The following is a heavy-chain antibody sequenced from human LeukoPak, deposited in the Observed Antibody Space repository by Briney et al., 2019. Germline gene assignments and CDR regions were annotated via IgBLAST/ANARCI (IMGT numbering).Heavy chain of an antibody. J-gene: IGHJ3*02. D-gene: IGHD2-21*01. CDR3: TRDRDWAFDI. Sequence: GGSLRLSCTASGFTFGDYGMSWARQAPGKGLEWVGFIKKKAFGGTTEYAASVKGRFTISRDDSKSVAYLQMNNLKTEDTAVYCCTRDRDWAFDIWGQGTLVTVSS. V-gene: IGHV3-49*04. CDR2: IKKKAFGGTT. CDR1: GFTFGDYG.